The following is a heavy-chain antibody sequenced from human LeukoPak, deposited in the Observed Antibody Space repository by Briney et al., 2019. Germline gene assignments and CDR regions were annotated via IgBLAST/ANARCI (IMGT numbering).Heavy chain of an antibody. CDR3: ARGVVGYYYYMDV. Sequence: SETLSLTCTVSGGSISSYYWSWIRQPPGKGLEWIGYIYYSGSTNYNPSLKSRVTISVDASKNQFSLKLSSVTAADTAVYYCARGVVGYYYYMDVWGKGTTVTVSS. CDR1: GGSISSYY. J-gene: IGHJ6*03. CDR2: IYYSGST. D-gene: IGHD1-26*01. V-gene: IGHV4-59*01.